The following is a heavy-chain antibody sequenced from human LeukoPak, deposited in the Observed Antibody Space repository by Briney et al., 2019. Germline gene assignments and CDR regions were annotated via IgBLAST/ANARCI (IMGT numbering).Heavy chain of an antibody. D-gene: IGHD6-13*01. CDR1: GFTFSSYA. J-gene: IGHJ6*02. Sequence: GGSLRLSCAASGFTFSSYAMSWVRQPPGKGLDWVSAISGSGGSTYYADSVKGRFTISRDNSKNTLYLQMNSLRAEDTAVYYCAKARSSSWPPGRYYYGMDVWGQGNTVTVSS. CDR3: AKARSSSWPPGRYYYGMDV. CDR2: ISGSGGST. V-gene: IGHV3-23*01.